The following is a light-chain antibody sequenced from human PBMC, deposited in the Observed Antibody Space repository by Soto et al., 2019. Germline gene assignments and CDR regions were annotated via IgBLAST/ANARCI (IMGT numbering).Light chain of an antibody. Sequence: MTQSPYSLSVSLDERATINCKSRQRVLYSSNNKNHLAWYQQKPGQALRLLIYGGSSRATGIPVRFSGSGSETDFTLPITRLEPEDFAVYYCQQYSSSRTFGQGTKVDI. J-gene: IGKJ1*01. V-gene: IGKV3-20*01. CDR3: QQYSSSRT. CDR1: QRVLYSSNNKNH. CDR2: GGS.